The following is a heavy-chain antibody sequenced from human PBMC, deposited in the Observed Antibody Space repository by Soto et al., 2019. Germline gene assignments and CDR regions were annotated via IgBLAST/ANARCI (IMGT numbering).Heavy chain of an antibody. CDR2: ISGSGGST. J-gene: IGHJ6*02. V-gene: IGHV3-23*01. CDR1: GFTFSSYA. CDR3: AKCLGSGSYVGGAHYYYYYGMDV. Sequence: GGSLRLSCAASGFTFSSYAMSWVRQAPGKGLEWVSAISGSGGSTYYADSVKGRFTISRDNSKNTLYLQMNSLRAEDTAVYYCAKCLGSGSYVGGAHYYYYYGMDVWGQGTTVTVSS. D-gene: IGHD3-10*01.